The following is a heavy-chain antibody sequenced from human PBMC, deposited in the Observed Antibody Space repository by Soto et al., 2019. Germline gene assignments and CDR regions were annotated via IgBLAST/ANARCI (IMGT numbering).Heavy chain of an antibody. CDR2: INSDGSST. J-gene: IGHJ5*02. D-gene: IGHD6-6*01. CDR3: AREMWYSSSSGTNWFDP. Sequence: GGSLRLSCAASGFTFSSYWMHWVRQAPGKGLVWVSRINSDGSSTSYADSVKGRFTISRDNAKNTLYLQMNSLRAEDTAVYYCAREMWYSSSSGTNWFDPWGQGTLVTVSS. CDR1: GFTFSSYW. V-gene: IGHV3-74*01.